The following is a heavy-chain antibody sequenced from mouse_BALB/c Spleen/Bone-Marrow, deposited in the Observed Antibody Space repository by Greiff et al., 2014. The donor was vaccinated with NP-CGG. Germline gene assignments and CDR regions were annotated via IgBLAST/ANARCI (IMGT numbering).Heavy chain of an antibody. D-gene: IGHD1-1*01. CDR2: INPSNGGT. J-gene: IGHJ1*01. V-gene: IGHV1S81*02. Sequence: VQGVESGAELVKPGASVKLSCRASGYTFTSYYMYWVKQRPGQGLEWIGGINPSNGGTNFNEKFKSKATLTVDKSSSTAYMQLSGLTSEDSAVYYCTRDHYYYGSSYWYFDVWGAGATVTVSS. CDR3: TRDHYYYGSSYWYFDV. CDR1: GYTFTSYY.